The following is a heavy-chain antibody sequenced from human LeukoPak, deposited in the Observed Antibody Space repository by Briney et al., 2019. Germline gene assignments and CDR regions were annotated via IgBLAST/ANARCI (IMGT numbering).Heavy chain of an antibody. D-gene: IGHD3-10*01. CDR2: ISSDGSDK. CDR3: ARETRGNDY. V-gene: IGHV3-30*04. CDR1: GFIFSTYA. Sequence: PGGSLRLSCAASGFIFSTYAMHWVRQAPGKGLEWMGTISSDGSDKHYADSVEGRFTISRDNSKNLLFLQTNSLTSEDTAVYYCARETRGNDYRGQGTLVTVSS. J-gene: IGHJ4*02.